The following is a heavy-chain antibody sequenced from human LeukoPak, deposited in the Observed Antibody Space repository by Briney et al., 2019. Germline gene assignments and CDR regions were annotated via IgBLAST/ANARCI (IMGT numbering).Heavy chain of an antibody. D-gene: IGHD6-19*01. J-gene: IGHJ4*02. V-gene: IGHV3-49*04. CDR2: IRSKAYGGTT. Sequence: GGSLRLSCTASGFTFGDYAMSWVRQAPGKGLEWVGFIRSKAYGGTTEYAASVKGRFTISRDDSKSIAYLQMNSLKTEDTAVYYCTRGYGPSGWHDYWGQGTLVTVSS. CDR1: GFTFGDYA. CDR3: TRGYGPSGWHDY.